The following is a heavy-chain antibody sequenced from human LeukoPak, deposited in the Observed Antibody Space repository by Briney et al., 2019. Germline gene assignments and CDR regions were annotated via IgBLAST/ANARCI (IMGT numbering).Heavy chain of an antibody. Sequence: SENLSLTCTVSGGSISSYYWSWIRRPPGKGLEWIAYIYYSGSTNYNPSLKSRVTISVDTSKNQFSLKLSSVTAADTAVYYCARGARSGYFPEFDYWGQGTLVTVSS. CDR2: IYYSGST. D-gene: IGHD3-3*01. CDR1: GGSISSYY. CDR3: ARGARSGYFPEFDY. J-gene: IGHJ4*02. V-gene: IGHV4-59*01.